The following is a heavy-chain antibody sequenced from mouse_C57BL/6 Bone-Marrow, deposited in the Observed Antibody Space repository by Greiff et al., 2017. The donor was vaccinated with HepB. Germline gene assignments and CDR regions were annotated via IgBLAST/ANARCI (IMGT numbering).Heavy chain of an antibody. V-gene: IGHV1-26*01. J-gene: IGHJ2*01. CDR1: GYTFTDYY. D-gene: IGHD2-3*01. CDR2: INPNNGGT. CDR3: ARCDGSDY. Sequence: EVQLQQSGPELVKPGASVKISCKASGYTFTDYYMNWVKQSHGKSLEWIGDINPNNGGTSYNQKFKGKATLTVDKSSSTAYMELRSLTSEDSAVYYCARCDGSDYWGQGTTLTVSS.